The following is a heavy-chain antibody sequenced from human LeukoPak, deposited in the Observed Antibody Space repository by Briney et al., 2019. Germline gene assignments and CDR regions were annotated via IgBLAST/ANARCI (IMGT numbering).Heavy chain of an antibody. V-gene: IGHV4-39*07. CDR3: ARGVVPAAIRRLYYYYMDV. J-gene: IGHJ6*03. D-gene: IGHD2-2*02. CDR1: GDSISSSNYF. CDR2: ISYSGTT. Sequence: SETLSLTCTVSGDSISSSNYFWGWVRQPPGKGLEWIGTISYSGTTHDNPSLKSRVIISVDTSKKQFSLRLSSVTAADTAAYYCARGVVPAAIRRLYYYYMDVWGKGTTVTVSS.